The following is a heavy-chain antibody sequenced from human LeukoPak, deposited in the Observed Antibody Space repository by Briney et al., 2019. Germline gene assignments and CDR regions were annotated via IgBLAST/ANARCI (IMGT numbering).Heavy chain of an antibody. D-gene: IGHD6-19*01. V-gene: IGHV4-4*07. Sequence: SETLSLTCTVSGGSISSYYWSWIRQPARKGLEWIRRIYTSGSTNYNPSLKSRVTMSVDTSKNQFSLKLSSVTAADTAVYYCARDADSCGWYWYHWFDPWGQGTLVTVSS. CDR1: GGSISSYY. CDR3: ARDADSCGWYWYHWFDP. CDR2: IYTSGST. J-gene: IGHJ5*02.